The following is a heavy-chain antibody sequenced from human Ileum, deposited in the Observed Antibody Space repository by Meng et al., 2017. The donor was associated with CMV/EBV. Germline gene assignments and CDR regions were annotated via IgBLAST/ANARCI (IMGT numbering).Heavy chain of an antibody. V-gene: IGHV1-18*01. CDR2: ISAYNGNT. D-gene: IGHD3-3*01. CDR3: ARADTYYDFWSGYFRDYYGMDV. CDR1: YG. J-gene: IGHJ6*02. Sequence: YGISWVRQAPGQGLEWMGWISAYNGNTNYAQKLQGRVTMTTDTSTSTAYMELRSLRSDDTAVYYCARADTYYDFWSGYFRDYYGMDVWGQGTTVTVSS.